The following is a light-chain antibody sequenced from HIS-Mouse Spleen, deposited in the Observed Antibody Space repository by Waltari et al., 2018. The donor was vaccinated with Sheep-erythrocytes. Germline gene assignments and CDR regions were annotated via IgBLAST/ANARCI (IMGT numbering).Light chain of an antibody. V-gene: IGLV3-1*01. CDR2: QDS. CDR1: QLGDKY. Sequence: SYELTQPPSVSVSPGQTASITCSGDQLGDKYACWYQQKPGQSPVLVIYQDSKRPSGTPERFAGYNAGSTATLTISGTQAMDEADYYCQAWDSSTVVFGGGTKLTVL. CDR3: QAWDSSTVV. J-gene: IGLJ2*01.